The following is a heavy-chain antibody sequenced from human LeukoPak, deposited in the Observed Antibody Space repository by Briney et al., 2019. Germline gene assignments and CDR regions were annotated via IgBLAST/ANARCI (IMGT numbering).Heavy chain of an antibody. Sequence: SGTLSLTCAVSGGSISSSNWWSWVRQPPGKGLEWIGEIYHSGSTNYNPSLKSRVTISVDKSKNQFSLKLSSVTAADTAVYYCARGEGSGSYYHYYYGMDVWGQGTTVTVSS. V-gene: IGHV4-4*02. CDR3: ARGEGSGSYYHYYYGMDV. J-gene: IGHJ6*02. CDR1: GGSISSSNW. D-gene: IGHD3-10*01. CDR2: IYHSGST.